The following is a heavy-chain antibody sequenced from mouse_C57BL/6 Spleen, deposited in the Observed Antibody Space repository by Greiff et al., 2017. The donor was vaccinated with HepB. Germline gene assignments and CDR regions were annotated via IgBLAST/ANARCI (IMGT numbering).Heavy chain of an antibody. CDR3: ARSYDDYDLWYFDD. Sequence: QVQLQQSGPELVKPGASVKISCKASGYAFSSSWMNWVKQRPGKGLEWIGRIYPGDGDTNYNGKFKGKATLTSDKSSSTAYMQLSSRTSEDSAVYLCARSYDDYDLWYFDDWGTGTTVTVSS. J-gene: IGHJ1*03. D-gene: IGHD2-4*01. CDR1: GYAFSSSW. CDR2: IYPGDGDT. V-gene: IGHV1-82*01.